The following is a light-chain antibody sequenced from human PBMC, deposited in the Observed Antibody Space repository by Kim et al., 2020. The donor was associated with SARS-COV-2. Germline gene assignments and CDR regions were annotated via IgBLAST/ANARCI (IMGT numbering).Light chain of an antibody. CDR3: QQYTTSPPAYT. Sequence: PGERATLSRRASQSISSEFLGWYQQIPGQPPRLLIFGASNRAAGIPDRFSGGGSGTDFTLTITRLEPADSAVYYCQQYTTSPPAYTFGQGTKLEI. CDR2: GAS. V-gene: IGKV3-20*01. CDR1: QSISSEF. J-gene: IGKJ2*01.